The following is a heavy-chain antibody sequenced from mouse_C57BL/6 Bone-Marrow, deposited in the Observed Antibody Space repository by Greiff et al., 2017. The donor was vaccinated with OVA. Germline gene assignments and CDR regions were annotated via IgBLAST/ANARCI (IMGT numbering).Heavy chain of an antibody. V-gene: IGHV1-42*01. Sequence: VQLQQSGPELVKPGASVKISCKASGYSFTGYYMNWVKQSPEKSLEWIGEINPSTGGTTYNEKFKAKATLTVDKSSSTAYMQLKSLTSEDSAVYYCASAGRCAYGGRGNLITVTA. CDR3: ASAGRCAY. CDR2: INPSTGGT. D-gene: IGHD3-3*01. CDR1: GYSFTGYY. J-gene: IGHJ3*01.